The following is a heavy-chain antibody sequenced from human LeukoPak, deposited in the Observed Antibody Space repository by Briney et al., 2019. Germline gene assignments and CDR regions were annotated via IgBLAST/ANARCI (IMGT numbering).Heavy chain of an antibody. CDR3: AKDPYQIAAAGTHWFDP. CDR1: GFTFSSYA. J-gene: IGHJ5*02. Sequence: GGSLRLSCAASGFTFSSYAMSWVREAPGKGREGVSAISGSGGSTYYADSVKGRFTISRDNSKNTLYLQMNSPRAEDTAVYYCAKDPYQIAAAGTHWFDPWGQGTLVTVSS. D-gene: IGHD6-13*01. CDR2: ISGSGGST. V-gene: IGHV3-23*01.